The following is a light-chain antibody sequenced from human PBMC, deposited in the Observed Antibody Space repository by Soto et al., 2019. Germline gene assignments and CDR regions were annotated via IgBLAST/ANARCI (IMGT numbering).Light chain of an antibody. Sequence: SYELTQPPSVSVAPGQTARITCGGNNIGSKNVHWYQQKPGRAPVLVVYDDSDRPSGIPERFSGSNSGNTATLTISRVEAGDEADFYCQVWDSTTDHLYVFGPGTKVTVL. CDR2: DDS. V-gene: IGLV3-21*02. CDR1: NIGSKN. J-gene: IGLJ1*01. CDR3: QVWDSTTDHLYV.